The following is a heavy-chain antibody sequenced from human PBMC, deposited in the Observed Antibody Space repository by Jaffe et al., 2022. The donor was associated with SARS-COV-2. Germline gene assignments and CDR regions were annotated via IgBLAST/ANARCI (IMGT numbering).Heavy chain of an antibody. J-gene: IGHJ6*02. CDR1: GFTFSSYA. CDR3: AIPEAYSSSYGMDV. CDR2: ISGSGGST. Sequence: EVQLLESGGGLVQPGGSLRLSCAASGFTFSSYAMSWVRQAPGKGLEWVSAISGSGGSTYYADSVKGRFTISRDNSKNTLYLQMNSLRAEDTAVYYCAIPEAYSSSYGMDVWGQGTTVTVSS. V-gene: IGHV3-23*01. D-gene: IGHD6-6*01.